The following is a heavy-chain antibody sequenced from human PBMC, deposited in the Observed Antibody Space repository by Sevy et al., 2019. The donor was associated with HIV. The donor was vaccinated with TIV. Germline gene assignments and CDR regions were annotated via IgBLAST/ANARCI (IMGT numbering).Heavy chain of an antibody. Sequence: ESLSLTCIVSGSSISSSSYYWGWIRQPPGKGLEWIGSIYYSGNTYYNPSLKSRVTISVDTSKKQFSLKLSSVTAADTAVYYCATRLGYCSGSSCYPPEYFHHWGQGTLVTVSS. CDR3: ATRLGYCSGSSCYPPEYFHH. D-gene: IGHD2-15*01. J-gene: IGHJ1*01. V-gene: IGHV4-39*01. CDR2: IYYSGNT. CDR1: GSSISSSSYY.